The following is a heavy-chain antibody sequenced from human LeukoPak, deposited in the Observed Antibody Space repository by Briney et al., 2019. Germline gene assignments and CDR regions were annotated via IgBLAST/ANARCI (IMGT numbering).Heavy chain of an antibody. V-gene: IGHV3-15*01. CDR2: IKSKTDGGTT. CDR1: GFTFSNAW. J-gene: IGHJ4*02. CDR3: TTFLNGYCSSTSSPPGLGTAMPPGYFDY. Sequence: GGSLRLSCAASGFTFSNAWMSWVRQAPGKGLEWVGRIKSKTDGGTTDYAAPVKGRFTISRDDSKNTLYLQMNSLKTEDTAVYYCTTFLNGYCSSTSSPPGLGTAMPPGYFDYWAQGTLVSVSS. D-gene: IGHD2-2*01.